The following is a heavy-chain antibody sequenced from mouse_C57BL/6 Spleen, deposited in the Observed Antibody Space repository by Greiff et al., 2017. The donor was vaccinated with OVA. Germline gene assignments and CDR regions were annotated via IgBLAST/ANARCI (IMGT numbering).Heavy chain of an antibody. CDR2: INPNNGGT. CDR3: AREGGLRWYFDY. Sequence: EVQLQQSGPELVKPGASVKISCKASGYTFTDYYMNWVKQSHGKSLEWIGDINPNNGGTSYNQKFKGKATLTVDKSSSTAYMELRSLTSEDSAVYYCAREGGLRWYFDYWGQGTTLTVSS. J-gene: IGHJ2*01. CDR1: GYTFTDYY. D-gene: IGHD2-3*01. V-gene: IGHV1-26*01.